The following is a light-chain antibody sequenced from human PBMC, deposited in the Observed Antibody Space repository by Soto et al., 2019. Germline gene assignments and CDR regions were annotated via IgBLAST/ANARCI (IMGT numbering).Light chain of an antibody. CDR2: AAS. Sequence: DIQMTQSPSSLSASVGDRVTITCRASQGIRNYLAWYQQKPGKVPKILIYAASSRATGIPDRFSGSVSGTDFTLTISRLEPEDFAVYYCQQYGSSPRITFGPGTKVDI. CDR1: QGIRNY. V-gene: IGKV1-27*01. J-gene: IGKJ3*01. CDR3: QQYGSSPRIT.